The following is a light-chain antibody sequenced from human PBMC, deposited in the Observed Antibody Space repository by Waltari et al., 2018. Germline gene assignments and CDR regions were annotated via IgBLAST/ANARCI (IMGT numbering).Light chain of an antibody. Sequence: LAGRASQGVSSFLAWYQQKPGQAPRLIIYDSSNRATGIPARFSGSGSGTDFTLTISSLEPEDFAVYYCQQRSNWLTFGGGTKVEIK. V-gene: IGKV3-11*01. CDR3: QQRSNWLT. CDR1: QGVSSF. J-gene: IGKJ4*01. CDR2: DSS.